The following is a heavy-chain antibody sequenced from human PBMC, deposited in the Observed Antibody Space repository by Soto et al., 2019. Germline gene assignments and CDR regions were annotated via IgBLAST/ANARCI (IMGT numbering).Heavy chain of an antibody. CDR3: SREAPLCVFLSGAPFDP. J-gene: IGHJ5*02. D-gene: IGHD3-3*01. V-gene: IGHV3-30-3*01. CDR2: ISYDGSDK. CDR1: GFTFSNYA. Sequence: QVQLVESGGGVVQPGRSLRLSCAASGFTFSNYAMHWVRQAPGKGLEWVAVISYDGSDKFYADSVKGRFTISRDNSKNTRYLQMISLRAEDTAVYYCSREAPLCVFLSGAPFDPWGEGSLVTVSS.